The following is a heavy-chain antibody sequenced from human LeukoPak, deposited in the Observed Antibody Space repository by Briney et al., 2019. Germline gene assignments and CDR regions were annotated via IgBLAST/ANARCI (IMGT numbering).Heavy chain of an antibody. Sequence: GASVKVSCKASGYTFTSYGISWVRQAPGQGLEWMGWISAYNGNTNYAQKFQGRVTMTTDTSTSTAYMELRSLRSDDTAVYYCSRIVDYNKGYYLDYWGQGTLVTVSS. CDR1: GYTFTSYG. V-gene: IGHV1-18*01. CDR3: SRIVDYNKGYYLDY. J-gene: IGHJ4*02. CDR2: ISAYNGNT. D-gene: IGHD4-11*01.